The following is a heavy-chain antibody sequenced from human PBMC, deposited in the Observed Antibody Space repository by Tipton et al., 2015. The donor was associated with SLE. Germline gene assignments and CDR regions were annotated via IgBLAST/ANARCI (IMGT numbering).Heavy chain of an antibody. CDR2: ISLNGKRP. Sequence: RSLRLSCVASTFTFSNYAMLWVRLAPGKGLEWVSFISLNGKRPYYADSVMGRFTISRDNSKNTLYLQMNSLRTEDTGVYYCARDLPLGGGSYYGQDVWGQGTTVTVSS. D-gene: IGHD3-16*01. J-gene: IGHJ6*02. V-gene: IGHV3-30*04. CDR1: TFTFSNYA. CDR3: ARDLPLGGGSYYGQDV.